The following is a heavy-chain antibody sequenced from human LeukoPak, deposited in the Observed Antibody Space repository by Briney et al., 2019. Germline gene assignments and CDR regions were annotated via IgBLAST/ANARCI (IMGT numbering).Heavy chain of an antibody. CDR3: ARELEEGWEHQGAFDI. V-gene: IGHV3-7*01. CDR1: GFTFSSYW. Sequence: PGGSLRLSCAASGFTFSSYWMSWVRQAPGKGLEWVANIKQDGSEKYYVDSVKGRFTISRDNAKNSLYLQMNSLRAEDTAVYYCARELEEGWEHQGAFDIWGQGTMVTVFS. D-gene: IGHD1-26*01. CDR2: IKQDGSEK. J-gene: IGHJ3*02.